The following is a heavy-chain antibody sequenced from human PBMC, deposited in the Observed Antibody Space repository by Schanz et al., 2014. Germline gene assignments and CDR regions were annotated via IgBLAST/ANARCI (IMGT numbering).Heavy chain of an antibody. CDR2: IWHDGSNK. CDR1: GFTFANSG. CDR3: AKARRVFSSSSESDS. Sequence: QVQLVESGGGVVQPGGSLRLSCVASGFTFANSGLHWVRQAPGKGPEWVAVIWHDGSNKYYADSVKDRFSISRDNSKNTLYLQMNSLRAEDTAVYYCAKARRVFSSSSESDSWGQGTLVTVSS. J-gene: IGHJ5*01. D-gene: IGHD6-6*01. V-gene: IGHV3-33*06.